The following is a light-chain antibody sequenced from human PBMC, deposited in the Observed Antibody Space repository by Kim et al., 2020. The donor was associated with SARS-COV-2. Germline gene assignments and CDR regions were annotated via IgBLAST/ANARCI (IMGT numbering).Light chain of an antibody. CDR3: SSYTSSSTRV. CDR2: DVS. Sequence: LTQPASVSGSPGQSITISCTGTSSDVGGYNYVSWYQQHPGKAPKLMIYDVSNRPSGVSNRFSGSKSGNTASLTISGLQAEDEADYYCSSYTSSSTRVFGGGTQLTVL. V-gene: IGLV2-14*03. CDR1: SSDVGGYNY. J-gene: IGLJ3*02.